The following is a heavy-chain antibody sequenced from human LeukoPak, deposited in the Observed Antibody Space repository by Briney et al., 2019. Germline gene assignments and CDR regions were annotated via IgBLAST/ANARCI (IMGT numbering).Heavy chain of an antibody. V-gene: IGHV3-23*01. CDR3: ARGAHIAVAATPGRGYFDY. CDR1: GFTFSSYP. J-gene: IGHJ4*02. Sequence: PGGSLRLSCAAPGFTFSSYPMIWVRQAPGKGLEWVSAISGSGDSTYYADSVKGRFTISRDSSKNTLFLQMNSLRAEDTAVYYCARGAHIAVAATPGRGYFDYWGQGTLVTVSS. D-gene: IGHD6-19*01. CDR2: ISGSGDST.